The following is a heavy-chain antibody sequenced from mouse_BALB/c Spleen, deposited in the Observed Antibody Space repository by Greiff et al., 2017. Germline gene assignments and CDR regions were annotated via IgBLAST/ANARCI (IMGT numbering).Heavy chain of an antibody. Sequence: VHLVESGPDLVAPSQSLSITCTVSGFSLTSYGVHWVRQPPGKGLEWLVVIWSDGSTTYNSALKSRLSISKDNSKSQVFLKINSLQTDDTAMYYCARHLYGYYAMDYWGQGTSVTVSS. V-gene: IGHV2-6-2*01. J-gene: IGHJ4*01. D-gene: IGHD1-1*02. CDR1: GFSLTSYG. CDR3: ARHLYGYYAMDY. CDR2: IWSDGST.